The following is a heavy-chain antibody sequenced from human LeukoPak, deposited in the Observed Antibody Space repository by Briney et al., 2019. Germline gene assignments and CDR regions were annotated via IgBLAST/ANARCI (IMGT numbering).Heavy chain of an antibody. J-gene: IGHJ4*02. D-gene: IGHD6-19*01. CDR2: ISAGGENT. CDR3: AKSEGSSSARRFDY. CDR1: GITFSRYW. Sequence: GGSLRLSCAASGITFSRYWMSWVRQAPGKGLEWVSGISAGGENTDYADSVKGRFTISRDNSKNTLYLQVNSLRAEDTAAYYCAKSEGSSSARRFDYWGQGTLATVSS. V-gene: IGHV3-23*01.